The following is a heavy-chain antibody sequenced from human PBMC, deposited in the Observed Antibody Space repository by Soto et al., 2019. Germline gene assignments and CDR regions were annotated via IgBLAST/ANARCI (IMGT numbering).Heavy chain of an antibody. Sequence: GGSLRLSCAASGFTVSSNYMSWVRQAPGKGLEWVSVIYSGGSTYYADSVKGRFTISRDNSKNTLYLQMNSLRAEDTAVYYCARAPPKPVPLYGMDVWGQGTTVTVSS. V-gene: IGHV3-66*01. CDR3: ARAPPKPVPLYGMDV. CDR1: GFTVSSNY. J-gene: IGHJ6*02. D-gene: IGHD4-17*01. CDR2: IYSGGST.